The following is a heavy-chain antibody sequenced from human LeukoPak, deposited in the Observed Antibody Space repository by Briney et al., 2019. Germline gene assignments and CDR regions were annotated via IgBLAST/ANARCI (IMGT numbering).Heavy chain of an antibody. Sequence: SGPTLVNPTLTLTLTCTFSGFSLTSSGMCVSWIRQPPGKALDRLARIDWDDDKYYSTSLRTRLTISKDTSKNQVVLTMTNMYPVDTATYYCARIRGSRYYFDYWGQGTLVSVSS. CDR3: ARIRGSRYYFDY. V-gene: IGHV2-70*11. CDR1: GFSLTSSGMC. D-gene: IGHD6-13*01. CDR2: IDWDDDK. J-gene: IGHJ4*02.